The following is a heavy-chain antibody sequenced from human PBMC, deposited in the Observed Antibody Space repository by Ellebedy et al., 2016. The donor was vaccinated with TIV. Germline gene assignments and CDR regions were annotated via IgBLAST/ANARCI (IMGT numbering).Heavy chain of an antibody. CDR3: ARDVGFGESRSYFDY. J-gene: IGHJ4*02. CDR2: IDYSGST. CDR1: GGSITSGGYR. V-gene: IGHV4-31*03. Sequence: SETLSLTXTVSGGSITSGGYRWSWIRQHPGKGLEWVGNIDYSGSTYYCPSLKGRVTLSIDTSKNQFSLKLNSVTAADTAVYYCARDVGFGESRSYFDYWGQGNLVTVSS. D-gene: IGHD3-10*01.